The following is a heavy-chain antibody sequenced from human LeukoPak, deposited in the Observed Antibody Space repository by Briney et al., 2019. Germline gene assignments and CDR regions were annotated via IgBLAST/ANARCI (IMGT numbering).Heavy chain of an antibody. CDR2: INHSGST. J-gene: IGHJ6*02. CDR1: GVSFSGYY. D-gene: IGHD3-10*01. V-gene: IGHV4-34*01. CDR3: ARGGAGSGSYYYYYYGMDV. Sequence: SETLSFTCAVYGVSFSGYYWIWIRQPPGKGRKWIGEINHSGSTNYNPSLKSRVTISVDTSKNQFSLKLSSVTAADTAVYYCARGGAGSGSYYYYYYGMDVWGQGTTVTVSS.